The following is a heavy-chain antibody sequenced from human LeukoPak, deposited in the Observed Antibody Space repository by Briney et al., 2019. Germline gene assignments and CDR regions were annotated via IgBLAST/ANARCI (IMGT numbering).Heavy chain of an antibody. D-gene: IGHD3-16*01. V-gene: IGHV3-49*04. Sequence: PGGSLRLSCAASGFTFSSYSMSWVRQAPGKGLEWVGFIRSKAYGGTTEYAASVKGRFTISRDDSKSIAYLPMNSLKTEDTAVYYCTRDRGGIMITFGGVMLDWGQGTLVTVSS. J-gene: IGHJ4*02. CDR2: IRSKAYGGTT. CDR1: GFTFSSYS. CDR3: TRDRGGIMITFGGVMLD.